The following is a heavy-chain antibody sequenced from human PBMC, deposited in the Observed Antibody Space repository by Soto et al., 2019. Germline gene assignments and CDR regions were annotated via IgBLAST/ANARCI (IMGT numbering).Heavy chain of an antibody. J-gene: IGHJ6*02. CDR2: LYWDDDK. Sequence: QITLKESGPTLVKPTQTLTLTCTVPGLSLRTTGVGVGWVRPPPGKAVEWLARLYWDDDKGYGPSLKSRLTITKDVSEKQVVLTMTNMDTVDTATYYFVHTRCGDDCLDFYSSHAYYGLDVWGQGTTVTVSS. V-gene: IGHV2-5*05. D-gene: IGHD2-21*02. CDR3: VHTRCGDDCLDFYSSHAYYGLDV. CDR1: GLSLRTTGVG.